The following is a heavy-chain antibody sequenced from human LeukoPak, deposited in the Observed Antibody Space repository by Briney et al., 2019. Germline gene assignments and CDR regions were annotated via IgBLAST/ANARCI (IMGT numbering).Heavy chain of an antibody. V-gene: IGHV3-74*03. D-gene: IGHD5-12*01. CDR3: ASEGRVSGYDFDC. J-gene: IGHJ4*02. CDR2: INSDGSSI. Sequence: GGSLRLSCAASGFTFSSYWMHWVRQAPGQGLVWISRINSDGSSITYADSVQGRFTISRDNAKNTLYLQMNSLRVEDTAVYYCASEGRVSGYDFDCWGQGTLVTVSS. CDR1: GFTFSSYW.